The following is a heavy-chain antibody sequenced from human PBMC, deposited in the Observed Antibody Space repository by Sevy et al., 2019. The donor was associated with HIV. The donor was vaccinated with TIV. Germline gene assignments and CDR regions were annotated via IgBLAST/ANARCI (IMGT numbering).Heavy chain of an antibody. V-gene: IGHV1-24*01. D-gene: IGHD3-10*01. CDR3: AHMYYYGSGSYYNENDY. CDR1: GYTLTELS. CDR2: FDPEDGET. Sequence: ASVKVSCKVSGYTLTELSMHWVRQAPGKGLEWMGGFDPEDGETIYAQKFQGRVTMTEDTSTDTAYMELSSLRSEYTAVYYCAHMYYYGSGSYYNENDYWGQGTLVTVSS. J-gene: IGHJ4*02.